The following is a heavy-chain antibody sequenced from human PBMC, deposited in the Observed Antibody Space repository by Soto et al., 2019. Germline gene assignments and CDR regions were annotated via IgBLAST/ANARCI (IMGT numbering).Heavy chain of an antibody. CDR1: GFTFGDYA. D-gene: IGHD6-6*01. CDR3: ARRMTLATRPPDY. Sequence: GGSLRLSCTASGFTFGDYAMSWFRQAPGKGLEWVGFIRSKGYGGTTEYAASVKGRFTISRDDSKSIAYLQMNSLKTEDTAVYYCARRMTLATRPPDYWGQGTLVTVSS. V-gene: IGHV3-49*03. CDR2: IRSKGYGGTT. J-gene: IGHJ4*02.